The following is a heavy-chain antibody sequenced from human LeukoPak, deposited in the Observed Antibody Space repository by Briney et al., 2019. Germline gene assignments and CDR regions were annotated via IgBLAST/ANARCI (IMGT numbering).Heavy chain of an antibody. CDR2: IIPILGIA. CDR3: ASGYSYGSIDY. V-gene: IGHV1-69*04. D-gene: IGHD5-18*01. Sequence: ASVKVSCKASGGTFSSYAISWVRQAPGQGFEWMGRIIPILGIANYAQKFQGRVTITADKSTSTAYMELSSLRSEDTAVYYCASGYSYGSIDYWGQGTLVTVSS. J-gene: IGHJ4*02. CDR1: GGTFSSYA.